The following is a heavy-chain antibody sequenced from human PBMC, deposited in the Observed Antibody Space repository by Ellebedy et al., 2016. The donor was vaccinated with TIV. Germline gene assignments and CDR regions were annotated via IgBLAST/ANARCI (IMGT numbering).Heavy chain of an antibody. V-gene: IGHV3-66*04. D-gene: IGHD1-26*01. Sequence: PGGSLRLSRAVSGFSASANYMSWVRQAPGKGLEWVSVIYSGGSTYYADSVKGRFTISRDNSKNTLYLQMSSLRAEDTAVYYCARRPSGSDWVYFDYWGQGTLVTVSS. J-gene: IGHJ4*02. CDR1: GFSASANY. CDR3: ARRPSGSDWVYFDY. CDR2: IYSGGST.